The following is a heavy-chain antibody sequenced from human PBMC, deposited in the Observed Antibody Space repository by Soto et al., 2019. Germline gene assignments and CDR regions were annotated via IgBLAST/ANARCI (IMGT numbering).Heavy chain of an antibody. J-gene: IGHJ6*02. CDR1: GGSISSRSYS. CDR3: ARLPMDTIFGVVIDYYYYGMDV. D-gene: IGHD3-3*01. V-gene: IGHV4-39*01. CDR2: IYYSGST. Sequence: SETLSLTCTVSGGSISSRSYSWGWIRQPPGKGQEWIESIYYSGSTYYNPSLKSRVTISVDTSKNQFSLKLSSVTAADTAVYYCARLPMDTIFGVVIDYYYYGMDVWGQGTTVTVSS.